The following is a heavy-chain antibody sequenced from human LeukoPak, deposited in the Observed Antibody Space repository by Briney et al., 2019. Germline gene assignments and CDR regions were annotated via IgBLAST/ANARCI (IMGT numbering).Heavy chain of an antibody. CDR2: IHSKGTT. Sequence: SETLSLTCSVSGVSITSYYWNWIRQSPGKGLEWLGNIHSKGTTNYNPSLKSRVTLSLDTSKSQFALKVTSVTAADTAVYYCARDEYGDFQGFDFWGQGTRVTVSS. CDR1: GVSITSYY. D-gene: IGHD4-17*01. J-gene: IGHJ4*02. V-gene: IGHV4-59*13. CDR3: ARDEYGDFQGFDF.